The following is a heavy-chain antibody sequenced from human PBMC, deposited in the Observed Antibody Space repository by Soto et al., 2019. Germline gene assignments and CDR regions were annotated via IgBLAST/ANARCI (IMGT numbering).Heavy chain of an antibody. CDR3: ARDQGGTTLYCHGMDV. CDR1: GFTFSSYA. J-gene: IGHJ6*02. CDR2: ISYDGSNK. D-gene: IGHD1-7*01. Sequence: QVQLVESGGGVVQPGRSLRLSCAASGFTFSSYAMHWVRQAPGQGLEWVALISYDGSNKYYADSVKGRFTISRDNSKNTLYLQMNSLRPEDTAVYHWARDQGGTTLYCHGMDVWGQGTTVTVSS. V-gene: IGHV3-30-3*01.